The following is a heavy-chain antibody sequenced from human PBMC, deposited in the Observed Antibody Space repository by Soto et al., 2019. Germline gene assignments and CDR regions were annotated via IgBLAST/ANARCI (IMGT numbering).Heavy chain of an antibody. CDR1: GYTFTSYA. CDR2: INAGNGNT. CDR3: ARLGNYGDFDI. D-gene: IGHD4-17*01. J-gene: IGHJ3*02. V-gene: IGHV1-3*01. Sequence: ASVKVSCKASGYTFTSYAMHWVRQAPGQRLEWMGWINAGNGNTKYPQKFQGRVTITRDTSASTAYMELSSLRSEDTAVYYCARLGNYGDFDIWGQGTMVTVSS.